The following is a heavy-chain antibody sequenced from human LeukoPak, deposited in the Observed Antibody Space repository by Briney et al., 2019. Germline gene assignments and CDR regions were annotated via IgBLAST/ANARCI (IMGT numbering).Heavy chain of an antibody. CDR2: IGSDGSYI. J-gene: IGHJ3*02. Sequence: GGSLRLSCAASGFTFRSHNMNWVRQAPMKGLEWVSSIGSDGSYIYYAVSVKGRFTISRDNAKNSLYLQMNSLTAEDTAVYYCARKMKTGDRVGAFDIWGQGTVVTISS. D-gene: IGHD1-1*01. CDR1: GFTFRSHN. V-gene: IGHV3-21*01. CDR3: ARKMKTGDRVGAFDI.